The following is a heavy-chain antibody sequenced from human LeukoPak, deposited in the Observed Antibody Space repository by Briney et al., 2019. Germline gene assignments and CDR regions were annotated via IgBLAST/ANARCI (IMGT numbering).Heavy chain of an antibody. D-gene: IGHD2-15*01. V-gene: IGHV4-59*08. CDR2: IYYSGST. CDR1: GGSISSYY. Sequence: MSSETLSLTCTVSGGSISSYYWSWIRQPPGKGLEWVGYIYYSGSTNYNPSLKSRVTISVDTSKNQFSLKLSSVTAADTAVYYCARHYCSGGSCYYFDYWGQGTLVTVSS. J-gene: IGHJ4*02. CDR3: ARHYCSGGSCYYFDY.